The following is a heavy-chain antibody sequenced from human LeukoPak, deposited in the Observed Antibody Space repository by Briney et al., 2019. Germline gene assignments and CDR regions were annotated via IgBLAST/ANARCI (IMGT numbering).Heavy chain of an antibody. CDR2: INLDGSET. Sequence: PGGSLRLSCAASGFTFSNYWMTWVRQGPGEGLEWLANINLDGSETHFVDSVKGRFTISRDNAKNSLSLQMSGLRVEDTAVYYGARGYSDWLRWGQGTQVTVSS. CDR3: ARGYSDWLR. D-gene: IGHD4-11*01. V-gene: IGHV3-7*01. J-gene: IGHJ4*02. CDR1: GFTFSNYW.